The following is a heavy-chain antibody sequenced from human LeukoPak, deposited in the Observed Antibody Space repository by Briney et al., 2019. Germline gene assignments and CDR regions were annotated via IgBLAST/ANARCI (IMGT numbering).Heavy chain of an antibody. D-gene: IGHD2-2*02. V-gene: IGHV4-39*01. Sequence: SETLSLTCTVSGGSISSSSYFWGWIRQPPGKGLEGIGSIYSSGITYYNPSLKSRVTISVDTSKNQSSLTLSSVTAADTAVYYSARLPPCSRTSCYTFDYWGQGTLVTVSS. CDR2: IYSSGIT. CDR1: GGSISSSSYF. J-gene: IGHJ4*02. CDR3: ARLPPCSRTSCYTFDY.